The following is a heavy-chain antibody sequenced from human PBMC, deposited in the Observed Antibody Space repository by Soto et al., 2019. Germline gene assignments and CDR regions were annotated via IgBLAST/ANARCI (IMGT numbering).Heavy chain of an antibody. V-gene: IGHV4-34*01. CDR1: GGSFSGYY. CDR3: ARRCCSNWNSRPYYYYGMDV. CDR2: INHSGST. Sequence: QVQLQQWGAGLLKPSETLSLTCAVYGGSFSGYYWSWIRQPPGKGLEWIGEINHSGSTNYNPSLRSRVTISVDTSKNQFSLKLSSVTAADTAVYYCARRCCSNWNSRPYYYYGMDVWGQGTTVTVSS. J-gene: IGHJ6*02. D-gene: IGHD1-7*01.